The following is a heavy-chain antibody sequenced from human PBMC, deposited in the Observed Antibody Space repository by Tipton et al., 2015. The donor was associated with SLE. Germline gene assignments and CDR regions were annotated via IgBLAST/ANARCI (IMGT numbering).Heavy chain of an antibody. CDR1: GYSISSGYY. D-gene: IGHD6-6*01. V-gene: IGHV4-38-2*02. CDR3: ARGQGSSSSGHY. CDR2: IYYSGST. J-gene: IGHJ4*02. Sequence: TLSLTCTVSGYSISSGYYWGWIRQPPGKGLEWIGSIYYSGSTYYNPSLKSRVTISVDTSKNQFSLKLSSVTAADTAVYYCARGQGSSSSGHYWGQGTLVTVSS.